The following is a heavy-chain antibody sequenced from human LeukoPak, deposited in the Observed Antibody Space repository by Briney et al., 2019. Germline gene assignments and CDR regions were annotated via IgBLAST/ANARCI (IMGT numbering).Heavy chain of an antibody. Sequence: SQTLSLACTVSGGSISSGSYYWSWIRQPAGKGLEWIGRIYTSGSTNYNPSLNSRVTISVDTSKNQFSLKLSFVTAADTAVYYCARAPIAAAFDYWGQGTLVTVSS. J-gene: IGHJ4*02. CDR3: ARAPIAAAFDY. V-gene: IGHV4-61*02. CDR1: GGSISSGSYY. CDR2: IYTSGST. D-gene: IGHD6-13*01.